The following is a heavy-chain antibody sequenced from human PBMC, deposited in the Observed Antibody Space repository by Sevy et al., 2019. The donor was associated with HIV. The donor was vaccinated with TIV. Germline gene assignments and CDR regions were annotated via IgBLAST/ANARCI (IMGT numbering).Heavy chain of an antibody. CDR3: ARALEPPYYDFWSGYYYYFDY. D-gene: IGHD3-3*01. CDR2: IYYSGST. V-gene: IGHV4-31*03. CDR1: GGSISSGGYY. J-gene: IGHJ4*02. Sequence: SETLSLTCTVSGGSISSGGYYWSWIRQHPVKGLEWIGYIYYSGSTYYNPSLKSRVTISVDTSKNQFSLKQSSVTAADMAVYYCARALEPPYYDFWSGYYYYFDYWGQGTLVTVSS.